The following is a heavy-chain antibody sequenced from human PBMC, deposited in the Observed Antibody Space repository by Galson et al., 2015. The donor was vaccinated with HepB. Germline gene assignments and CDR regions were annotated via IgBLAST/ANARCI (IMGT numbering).Heavy chain of an antibody. CDR2: ISSSSSYI. J-gene: IGHJ3*02. Sequence: SLRLSCAASGFTFSSYSMNWVRQAPGKGLEWVSSISSSSSYIYYADSVKGRFTISRDNAKNSLYLQMNSLRAEDTAVYYCARKDSSGYQDAFDIWGQGTMVTVSS. D-gene: IGHD3-22*01. V-gene: IGHV3-21*01. CDR1: GFTFSSYS. CDR3: ARKDSSGYQDAFDI.